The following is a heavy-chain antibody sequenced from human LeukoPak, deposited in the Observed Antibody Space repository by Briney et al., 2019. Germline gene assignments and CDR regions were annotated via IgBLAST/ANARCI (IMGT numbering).Heavy chain of an antibody. CDR2: IYTSGST. CDR1: GGSISSGRYY. Sequence: SQTLSLTCTVSGGSISSGRYYWSWIRQPAGKGLEWIGRIYTSGSTNYNPSLKSRVTISVDTSKNQFSLKLSSVTAADTAVYYCARGGPYMVALGTWGQGTLVTVSS. CDR3: ARGGPYMVALGT. J-gene: IGHJ5*02. V-gene: IGHV4-61*02. D-gene: IGHD5-12*01.